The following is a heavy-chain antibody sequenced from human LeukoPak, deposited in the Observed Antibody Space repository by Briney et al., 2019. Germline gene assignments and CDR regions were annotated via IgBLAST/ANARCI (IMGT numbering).Heavy chain of an antibody. J-gene: IGHJ4*02. CDR3: AKGSEWFGELAHYDLFDY. V-gene: IGHV4-59*12. CDR2: IYYSGST. Sequence: SETLSLTCTVSGGSISSYHWSWIRQPPGKGLECIGYIYYSGSTKYNPSLKSRVTISVDTSKNQFSLKLSSVTAADTAVYYCAKGSEWFGELAHYDLFDYWGQGTLVTVSS. D-gene: IGHD3-10*01. CDR1: GGSISSYH.